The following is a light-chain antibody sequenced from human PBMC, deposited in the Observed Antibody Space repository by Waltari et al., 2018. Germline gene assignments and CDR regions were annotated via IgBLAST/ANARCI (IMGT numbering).Light chain of an antibody. CDR3: QSYDAYVV. Sequence: NFMLTQPHSVSESPGKTVSISCTRSSGSIARNYVQWYQQRPGSAPTIVIYEDDQRPSGVPDRFSGSIDSSSNAASLTISGVKTEDEADYYCQSYDAYVVFGGGTRLTVL. J-gene: IGLJ2*01. CDR2: EDD. V-gene: IGLV6-57*03. CDR1: SGSIARNY.